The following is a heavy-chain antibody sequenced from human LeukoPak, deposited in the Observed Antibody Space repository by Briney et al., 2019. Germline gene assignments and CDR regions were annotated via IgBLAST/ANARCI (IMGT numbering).Heavy chain of an antibody. V-gene: IGHV3-30-3*01. CDR1: GFTFSSYA. Sequence: GGSLRLSCAASGFTFSSYAMSWVRQAPGKGLEWVAVISYDGSNKYYADSVKGRFTISRDNSKNTLYLQMNSLRAEDTAVYYCAREEPHLDYWGQGTLVTVSS. J-gene: IGHJ4*02. D-gene: IGHD1-26*01. CDR2: ISYDGSNK. CDR3: AREEPHLDY.